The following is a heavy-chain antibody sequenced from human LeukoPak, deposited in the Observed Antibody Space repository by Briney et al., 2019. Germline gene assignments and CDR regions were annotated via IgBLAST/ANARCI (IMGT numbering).Heavy chain of an antibody. CDR2: ISGSGGST. CDR3: AKDVLFSP. CDR1: GFTFSNFW. D-gene: IGHD3-16*01. Sequence: PGGSLRLSCLASGFTFSNFWMHWVRQAPGKGLEWVSAISGSGGSTYYADSVKGRFTISRDNSKNTLYLQMNSLRAEDTAVYYCAKDVLFSPWGQGTLVTVSS. J-gene: IGHJ5*02. V-gene: IGHV3-23*01.